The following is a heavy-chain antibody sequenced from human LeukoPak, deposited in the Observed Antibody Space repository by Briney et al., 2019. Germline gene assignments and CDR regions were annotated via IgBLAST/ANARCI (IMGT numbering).Heavy chain of an antibody. CDR3: AKEYGSGSYHYDY. Sequence: GGSLRLSCAASGFTFSSYAMTWVRQAPGKGLEWVSAISTSGGSTYYSDSVKGRFTISRANSKNTLYLQMNSLRAEDTAVYYCAKEYGSGSYHYDYWGQGTLVTVSS. V-gene: IGHV3-23*01. CDR1: GFTFSSYA. CDR2: ISTSGGST. J-gene: IGHJ4*02. D-gene: IGHD3-10*01.